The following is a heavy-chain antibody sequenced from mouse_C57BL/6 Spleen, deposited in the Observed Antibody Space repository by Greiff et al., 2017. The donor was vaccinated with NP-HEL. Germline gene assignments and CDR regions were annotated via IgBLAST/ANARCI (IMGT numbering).Heavy chain of an antibody. CDR2: IDPSDSYT. CDR3: ARGRYGNYYAMDY. J-gene: IGHJ4*01. CDR1: GYTFTSYW. D-gene: IGHD2-10*02. Sequence: VQLQQSGAELVKPGASVKLSCKASGYTFTSYWMQWVKQRPGQGLEWIGEIDPSDSYTNYNQKFKGKATLTVDTSSSTAYMQLSSLTSEDSAVYYCARGRYGNYYAMDYWGQRTSVTVSS. V-gene: IGHV1-50*01.